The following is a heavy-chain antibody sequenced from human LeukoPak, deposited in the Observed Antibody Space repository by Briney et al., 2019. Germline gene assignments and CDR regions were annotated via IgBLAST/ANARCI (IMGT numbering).Heavy chain of an antibody. Sequence: GASLRLSCAASGFTFSNYAMSWVRQAPGKGLEWVSSISSSSSYIYYADSVKGRFTISRDNAKNSLYLQMNSLRAEDTAVYYCARESSPEDAFDIWGQGTMVTVSS. CDR2: ISSSSSYI. CDR1: GFTFSNYA. J-gene: IGHJ3*02. V-gene: IGHV3-21*01. CDR3: ARESSPEDAFDI.